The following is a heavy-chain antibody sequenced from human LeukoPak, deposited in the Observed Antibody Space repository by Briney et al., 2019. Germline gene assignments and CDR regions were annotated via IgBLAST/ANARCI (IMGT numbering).Heavy chain of an antibody. CDR3: AKDQKPDSGYDIDY. V-gene: IGHV3-23*01. D-gene: IGHD5-12*01. J-gene: IGHJ4*02. Sequence: GGSLRLSCAASGFTISTHGMNWVGQAPRKRLEWVSVIFGSGDSTYYADSVKGRFTISRDRSKNTLYLEMHSLRADDTAVYYCAKDQKPDSGYDIDYWGQGTLVTVSS. CDR2: IFGSGDST. CDR1: GFTISTHG.